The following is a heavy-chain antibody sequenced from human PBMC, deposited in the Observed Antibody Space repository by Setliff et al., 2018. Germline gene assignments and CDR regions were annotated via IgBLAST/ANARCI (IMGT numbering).Heavy chain of an antibody. CDR2: ISPGRSI. D-gene: IGHD3-10*01. V-gene: IGHV4-4*08. Sequence: LETLSLTCSVSGGSISNFYWSWIRQPPGKGLEWIGSISPGRSINYNPSLRSRVTISGDTSKNQISLNLSSGTAADTAVYYCARDRRDYIGAGSSEIDYYYYYYMDVWGKGTTVTVSS. J-gene: IGHJ6*03. CDR1: GGSISNFY. CDR3: ARDRRDYIGAGSSEIDYYYYYYMDV.